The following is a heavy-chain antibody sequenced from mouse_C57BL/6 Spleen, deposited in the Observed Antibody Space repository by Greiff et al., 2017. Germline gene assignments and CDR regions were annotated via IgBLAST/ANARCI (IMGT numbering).Heavy chain of an antibody. Sequence: EVKVVESGGGLVKPGGSLKLSCAASGFTFSDYGMHWVRQAPEKGLEWVAYISSGSSTIYYADTVKGRFTISRDNAKNTLFLQMTSLRSEDTAMYYCARGITTVVRYFDVWGTGTTVTVSS. V-gene: IGHV5-17*01. J-gene: IGHJ1*03. D-gene: IGHD1-1*01. CDR3: ARGITTVVRYFDV. CDR1: GFTFSDYG. CDR2: ISSGSSTI.